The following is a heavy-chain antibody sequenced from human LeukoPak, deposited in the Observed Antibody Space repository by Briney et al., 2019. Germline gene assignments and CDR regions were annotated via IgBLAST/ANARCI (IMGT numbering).Heavy chain of an antibody. D-gene: IGHD1-14*01. Sequence: GGSLRLSCVGSGFTFSSYWMTWVRQAPGKGVEWVANIKDEGSEKYSVHSVKGRFTISRDNAKNLLYLQMSSLRAEDTAVYYCARARIDYWGQGTLVTVSS. CDR1: GFTFSSYW. V-gene: IGHV3-7*04. CDR3: ARARIDY. CDR2: IKDEGSEK. J-gene: IGHJ4*02.